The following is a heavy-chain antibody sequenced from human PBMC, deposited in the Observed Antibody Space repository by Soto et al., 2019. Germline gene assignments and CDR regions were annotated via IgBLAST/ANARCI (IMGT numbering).Heavy chain of an antibody. Sequence: GGSLRLSCAASGFTFSSYAMSWVRQAPGKGLEWVSAISGSGGSTYYADSVKGRFTISRDNSKNTLYLQMNSLRAEDTAVYYCAKALFWNYAEDGFDSWGQGTLVTSPQ. V-gene: IGHV3-23*01. J-gene: IGHJ5*01. D-gene: IGHD1-7*01. CDR2: ISGSGGST. CDR1: GFTFSSYA. CDR3: AKALFWNYAEDGFDS.